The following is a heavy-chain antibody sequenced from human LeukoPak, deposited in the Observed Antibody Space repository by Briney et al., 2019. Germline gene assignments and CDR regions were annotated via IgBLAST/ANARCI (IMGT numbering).Heavy chain of an antibody. J-gene: IGHJ4*02. CDR3: ARRVHYGDYLDY. V-gene: IGHV4-59*12. CDR1: GGSISGYY. CDR2: IYYSGST. D-gene: IGHD4-17*01. Sequence: PSETLSLTCTVSGGSISGYYWSWIRQPPGKGLEWIGYIYYSGSTNYNPSLKSRVTISVDTSKNQFSLKLSSVTAADTAVYYCARRVHYGDYLDYWGQGTLVTVSS.